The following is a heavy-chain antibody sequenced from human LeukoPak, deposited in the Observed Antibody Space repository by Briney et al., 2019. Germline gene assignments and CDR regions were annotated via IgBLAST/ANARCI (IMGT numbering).Heavy chain of an antibody. CDR2: IIPILGTA. V-gene: IGHV1-69*04. Sequence: GASVKVSCKASRDSFSSYGISWVRQAPGQGLEWMGRIIPILGTANYAQKFQDRVTITADKSTSTAYMELRSLRPEDTAVYFCARGSHYYDSSGYNYVNSFDIWGQGTMVTVSS. CDR1: RDSFSSYG. J-gene: IGHJ3*02. D-gene: IGHD3-22*01. CDR3: ARGSHYYDSSGYNYVNSFDI.